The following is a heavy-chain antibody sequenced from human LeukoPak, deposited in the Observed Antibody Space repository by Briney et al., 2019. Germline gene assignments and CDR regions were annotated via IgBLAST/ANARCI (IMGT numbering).Heavy chain of an antibody. J-gene: IGHJ6*04. CDR1: GYTFTSYY. Sequence: GASVKASCKASGYTFTSYYMHWVRQAPGQGLEWMGIINPSGGSTSYAQKFQGRVTMTRDTSTSTVYMELSSLRSEDTAVYYCATDSGRPYYGMDVWGKGTTVTVSS. CDR2: INPSGGST. V-gene: IGHV1-46*01. CDR3: ATDSGRPYYGMDV.